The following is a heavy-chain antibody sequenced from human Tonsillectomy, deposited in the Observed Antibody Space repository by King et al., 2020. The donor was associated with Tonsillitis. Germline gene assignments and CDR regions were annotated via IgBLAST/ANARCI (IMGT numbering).Heavy chain of an antibody. V-gene: IGHV4-30-4*01. J-gene: IGHJ4*02. Sequence: QLQDSGPGQVKPSQTLSLSCTVSGGSISSIYYYWCWIRQPPGKGLEWIGYIYYSGNTFYSPSLKSRLTMSVDTTKNQFSLKLSSVTAADTAVYYCARESTTYCGGDCYSGPLDYWGQGTLVTVSS. CDR2: IYYSGNT. D-gene: IGHD2-21*02. CDR3: ARESTTYCGGDCYSGPLDY. CDR1: GGSISSIYYY.